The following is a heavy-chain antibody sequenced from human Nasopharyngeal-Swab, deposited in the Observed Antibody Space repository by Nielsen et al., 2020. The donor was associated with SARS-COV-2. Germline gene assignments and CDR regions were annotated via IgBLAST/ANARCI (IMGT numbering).Heavy chain of an antibody. D-gene: IGHD2-21*02. CDR3: ARTPYCGGDCYRHFDY. V-gene: IGHV1-69*10. J-gene: IGHJ4*02. CDR2: IIPILGIA. CDR1: GYTFTSYA. Sequence: SVKVSCKASGYTFTSYAISWVRQAPGQGLEWMGGIIPILGIANYAQKFQGRVTITADKSTSTAYMELSSLRSEDTAVYYCARTPYCGGDCYRHFDYWGQGTLVTVSS.